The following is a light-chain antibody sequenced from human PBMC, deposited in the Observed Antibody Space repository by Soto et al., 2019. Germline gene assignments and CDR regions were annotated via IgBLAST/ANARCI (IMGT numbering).Light chain of an antibody. CDR3: QQYSKYPWT. CDR2: KAS. CDR1: QSIDRW. V-gene: IGKV1-5*03. J-gene: IGKJ1*01. Sequence: DIQMTQSPSTLSASVGDRVTITCRASQSIDRWLAWYQQKPGKAPKLLMYKASILQSGIPSRFSGSGSGTEFTLTISSLQPDDVASYYCQQYSKYPWTLGQGTKVEI.